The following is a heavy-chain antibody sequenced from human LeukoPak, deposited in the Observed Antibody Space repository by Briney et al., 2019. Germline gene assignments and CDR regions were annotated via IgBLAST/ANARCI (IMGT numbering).Heavy chain of an antibody. CDR3: ARETNSGDEWEPPAGLDH. J-gene: IGHJ4*02. D-gene: IGHD1-26*01. CDR2: ISSSSSYK. V-gene: IGHV3-21*01. CDR1: GFTFSSYS. Sequence: GGSLRLSCAASGFTFSSYSMNWVRQAPGKGLELVSSISSSSSYKYYADSVKGRFTISRDNAKNSLYLQMNSLRAEDTAVYYCARETNSGDEWEPPAGLDHWGQGTLVTVSS.